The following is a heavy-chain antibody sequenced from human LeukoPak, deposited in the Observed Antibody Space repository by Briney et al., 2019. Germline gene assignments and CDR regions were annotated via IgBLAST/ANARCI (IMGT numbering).Heavy chain of an antibody. Sequence: GSLRLSCAASGFTFTTYWMTWVRQAPGKGLEWIGEINHSGSTNYNPSLKSRVTISVDTSKNQFSLKLSSVTAADTAVYYCARLYSSGWDKNRFDPWGQGTLVTVSS. CDR3: ARLYSSGWDKNRFDP. CDR2: INHSGST. J-gene: IGHJ5*02. CDR1: GFTFTTYW. D-gene: IGHD6-19*01. V-gene: IGHV4-34*01.